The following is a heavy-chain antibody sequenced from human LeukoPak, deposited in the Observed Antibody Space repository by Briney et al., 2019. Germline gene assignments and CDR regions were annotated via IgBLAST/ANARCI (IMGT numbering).Heavy chain of an antibody. CDR3: AKLKLNYYGSGSYHSH. CDR1: GFTFSSYA. V-gene: IGHV3-23*01. J-gene: IGHJ4*02. D-gene: IGHD3-10*01. Sequence: GGSLRLSCAASGFTFSSYAMSWVRQAPGKGLEWVSAISGSGGSTYYTDSVKGRFTISRDNSKNMLYLQMNSLRAEDTAVYYCAKLKLNYYGSGSYHSHWGQGTLVTVSS. CDR2: ISGSGGST.